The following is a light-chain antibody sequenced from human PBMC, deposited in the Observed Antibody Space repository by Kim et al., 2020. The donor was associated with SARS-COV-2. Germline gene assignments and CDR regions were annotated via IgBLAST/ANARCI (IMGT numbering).Light chain of an antibody. Sequence: EECASHTRSACQTVYNNRLGWYRHTRGQHTRNLNYGTATRALGMPDRCSGSGAGTDFTLTISRLGSEDLAVYYCQLFDGGSPPTTFGQGKRLEIK. J-gene: IGKJ5*01. CDR2: GTA. CDR3: QLFDGGSPPTT. V-gene: IGKV3-20*01. CDR1: QTVYNNR.